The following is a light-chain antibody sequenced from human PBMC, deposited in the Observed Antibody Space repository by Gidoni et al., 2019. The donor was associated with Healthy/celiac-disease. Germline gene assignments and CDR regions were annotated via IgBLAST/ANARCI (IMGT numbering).Light chain of an antibody. J-gene: IGLJ1*01. CDR3: QSYDSSLSEGV. CDR2: GNS. Sequence: QSVLTPPPSVSGAPGQRVPISCTGSSSNIGAGYDVHWYQQLPGTAPKLLTYGNSKRPSGVPDRFSGSKSGTAASLAITGLQAEDEADYYCQSYDSSLSEGVFGTGTKVTVL. V-gene: IGLV1-40*01. CDR1: SSNIGAGYD.